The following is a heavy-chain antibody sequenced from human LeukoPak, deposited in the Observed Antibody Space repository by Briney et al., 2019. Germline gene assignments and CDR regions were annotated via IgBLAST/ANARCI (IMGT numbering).Heavy chain of an antibody. D-gene: IGHD1-26*01. CDR3: AKERLGATTPNPDY. J-gene: IGHJ4*02. CDR2: ISGRGGTT. Sequence: PGGSLRLSCAASGVTFSSYAMSWVRQAPGKGLEWVSAISGRGGTTYYADSVKGRFTISRDNSKNTLYLQMSSLRADDTALYYCAKERLGATTPNPDYWGQGTLVTVSS. CDR1: GVTFSSYA. V-gene: IGHV3-23*01.